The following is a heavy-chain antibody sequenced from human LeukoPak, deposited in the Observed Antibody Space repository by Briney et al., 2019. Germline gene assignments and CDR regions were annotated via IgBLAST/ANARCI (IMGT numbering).Heavy chain of an antibody. J-gene: IGHJ6*03. Sequence: PGGSLKISCKGSGYSFTSYWIGWVRQMPGKGLEWMGIIYPGDSDTRYSPSFQGQVTISADKSISTAYLQWSSLKASDTAKYYCGKLEGRYYYYMDVWGKGNTVTVSS. CDR3: GKLEGRYYYYMDV. CDR2: IYPGDSDT. CDR1: GYSFTSYW. V-gene: IGHV5-51*01. D-gene: IGHD5-24*01.